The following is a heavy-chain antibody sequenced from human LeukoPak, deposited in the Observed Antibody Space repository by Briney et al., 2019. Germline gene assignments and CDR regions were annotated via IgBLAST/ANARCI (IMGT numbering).Heavy chain of an antibody. CDR3: AQVMGVRGAPSDY. D-gene: IGHD3-10*01. Sequence: GGSLRLSCAASGFTFSSYAMSWVRQAPGKGLEWVSAISGSGGTKYYADSVNGRFTISRDNSKNTLYLQMNSLTAEDTALYYCAQVMGVRGAPSDYWGQGTLVTASS. V-gene: IGHV3-23*01. J-gene: IGHJ4*02. CDR2: ISGSGGTK. CDR1: GFTFSSYA.